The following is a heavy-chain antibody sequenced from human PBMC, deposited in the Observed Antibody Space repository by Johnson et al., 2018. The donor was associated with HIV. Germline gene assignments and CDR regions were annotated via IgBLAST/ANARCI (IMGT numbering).Heavy chain of an antibody. Sequence: VQLVESGGGVERPGGSLRLSCAASGFTFDDYAMSWVRQAPGKGLEWVSGINWNGARTGSADSVKGRFTISRDNAKNSLYLQMNRLRAEDTAVYYCARSATGTTADAFDIWGQGTMVTVSS. CDR3: ARSATGTTADAFDI. V-gene: IGHV3-20*04. CDR1: GFTFDDYA. CDR2: INWNGART. D-gene: IGHD1-7*01. J-gene: IGHJ3*02.